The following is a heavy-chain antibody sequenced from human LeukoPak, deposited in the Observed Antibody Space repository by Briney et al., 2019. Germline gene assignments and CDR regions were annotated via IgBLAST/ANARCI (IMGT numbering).Heavy chain of an antibody. J-gene: IGHJ4*02. CDR1: GFMFNNYW. Sequence: GGSLRLSCAASGFMFNNYWMHWVRQAPGKGLVWVSRMNVDGSSISYADSVKGRFTISRDNAKNTLYLQMNSLRAEDTAVYYCAKDLSPITMVRGVISPFGYWGQGTLVTVSS. D-gene: IGHD3-10*01. CDR2: MNVDGSSI. CDR3: AKDLSPITMVRGVISPFGY. V-gene: IGHV3-74*01.